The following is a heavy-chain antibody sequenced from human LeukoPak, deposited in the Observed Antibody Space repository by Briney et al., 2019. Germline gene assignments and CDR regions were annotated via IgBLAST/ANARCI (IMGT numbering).Heavy chain of an antibody. CDR1: GFTFSSYS. CDR3: ARDKNRGDYDLLAVY. J-gene: IGHJ4*02. V-gene: IGHV3-48*01. Sequence: GGSLRLSCAASGFTFSSYSMNWVRQAPGKGLEWVSYVSSSSSTIYYADSVKGRFTISRDNAKNSLYLQMSSLRAEDTAVYYCARDKNRGDYDLLAVYWGQGTLVTVSS. CDR2: VSSSSSTI. D-gene: IGHD4-17*01.